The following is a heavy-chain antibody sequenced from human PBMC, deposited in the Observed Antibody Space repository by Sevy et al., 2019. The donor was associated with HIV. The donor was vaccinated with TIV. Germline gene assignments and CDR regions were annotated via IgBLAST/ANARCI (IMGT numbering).Heavy chain of an antibody. D-gene: IGHD3-22*01. CDR2: ISSSGSTI. CDR1: GFTFSDYY. V-gene: IGHV3-11*01. Sequence: GGSLRLSCAASGFTFSDYYMSWIRQAPGKGLEWVSYISSSGSTIYYADSVKGRFTISRDNAKNSLYLQMNSLRAEDTAVYYCASYYYDSSAAIDYWGQGTLATVSS. CDR3: ASYYYDSSAAIDY. J-gene: IGHJ4*02.